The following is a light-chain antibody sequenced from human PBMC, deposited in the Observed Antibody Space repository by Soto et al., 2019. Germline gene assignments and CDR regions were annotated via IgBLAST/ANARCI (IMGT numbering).Light chain of an antibody. CDR2: AAS. CDR3: QQSNIAPWT. J-gene: IGKJ1*01. Sequence: DIPMTQSPSSLSASVGDRVTITCRASQSISRFLNWYQQKPGRAPKLLIYAASSLQSGVPSRFSGSGSGTYFTLPISSLQPEDFAAYYCQQSNIAPWTFGQGNRVEIK. V-gene: IGKV1-39*01. CDR1: QSISRF.